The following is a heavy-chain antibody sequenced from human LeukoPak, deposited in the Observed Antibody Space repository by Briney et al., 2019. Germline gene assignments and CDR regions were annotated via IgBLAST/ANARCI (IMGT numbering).Heavy chain of an antibody. CDR1: GYTFTSYG. D-gene: IGHD6-19*01. Sequence: GASVKVSCKASGYTFTSYGISWVRQAPGQGLEWMGWISAYNGNTNYAQKLQGRVTMTTDTSTSTAYMELRSLRSDDTAVYYCARVGSSGWRDYYYYGMDVWGQGTTVTVSS. CDR3: ARVGSSGWRDYYYYGMDV. J-gene: IGHJ6*02. V-gene: IGHV1-18*01. CDR2: ISAYNGNT.